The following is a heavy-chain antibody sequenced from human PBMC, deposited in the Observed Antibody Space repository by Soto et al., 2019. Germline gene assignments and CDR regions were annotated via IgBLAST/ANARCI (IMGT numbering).Heavy chain of an antibody. Sequence: QLQLVQSGAEVKKPGASVKVSCKASGFTFAIYGITWVRQAPGQGLEWMGWLSANNVNTHYAQKFQGRVTMTTDTSTSPAYMELRSLRSDDTAVYYCARRVGLAPVYDAYDVWGQGTMVTVSS. V-gene: IGHV1-18*01. CDR3: ARRVGLAPVYDAYDV. CDR1: GFTFAIYG. CDR2: LSANNVNT. D-gene: IGHD3-3*02. J-gene: IGHJ3*01.